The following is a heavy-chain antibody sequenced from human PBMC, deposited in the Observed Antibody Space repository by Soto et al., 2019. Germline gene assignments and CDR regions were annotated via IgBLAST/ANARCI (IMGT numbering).Heavy chain of an antibody. Sequence: PGGSLRLSCAASGFTFSSYSMNWVRQAPGKGLEWVSSISSSSSYIYYADSVKGRFTISRDNAKNSLYLQMNSLRAEDTAVYYCARNPWDNILTGYYNDYWGQGTLVAVSS. V-gene: IGHV3-21*01. J-gene: IGHJ4*02. CDR2: ISSSSSYI. CDR3: ARNPWDNILTGYYNDY. D-gene: IGHD3-9*01. CDR1: GFTFSSYS.